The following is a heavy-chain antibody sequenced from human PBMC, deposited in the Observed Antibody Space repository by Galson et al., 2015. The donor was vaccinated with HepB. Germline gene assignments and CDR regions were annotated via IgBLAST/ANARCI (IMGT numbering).Heavy chain of an antibody. CDR1: GYTFTNYY. D-gene: IGHD5-12*01. CDR3: GRDRAYSGYDLGY. CDR2: INPSGGDT. J-gene: IGHJ4*02. V-gene: IGHV1-46*03. Sequence: SCKASGYTFTNYYLHWVRQAPGQGLEWMGIINPSGGDTDYAQKFQDRVTMTSDTSTSTVFMELSSLRSNDTAVYYCGRDRAYSGYDLGYWGQGTLVTVSS.